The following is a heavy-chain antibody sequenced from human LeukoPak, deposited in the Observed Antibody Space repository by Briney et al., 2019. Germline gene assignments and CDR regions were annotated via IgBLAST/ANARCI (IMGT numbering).Heavy chain of an antibody. CDR1: GFTFSNYW. V-gene: IGHV3-7*03. D-gene: IGHD6-19*01. CDR2: IKEDGSDK. J-gene: IGHJ4*02. CDR3: ARNSGWFRFDY. Sequence: GGSLRLSCAASGFTFSNYWMDWVRQSPGKGLEWVANIKEDGSDKYYVDSVKGRFTISRDNAKNSLCLQMNSLRAEDTAVYYCARNSGWFRFDYWGQGTLVTVSS.